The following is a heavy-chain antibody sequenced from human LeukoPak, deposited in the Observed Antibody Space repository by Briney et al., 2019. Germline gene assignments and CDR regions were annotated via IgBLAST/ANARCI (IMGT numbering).Heavy chain of an antibody. CDR3: ASLSY. D-gene: IGHD3-9*01. Sequence: SETLSLTCAVSGYSNSSGYYWGWIRQPPGKGLEWIGSMYHSGITYYNPSLKSRVTISVDTSKNQYSLKLTSVTAADTAVYYCASLSYWGKGTLVTVSS. V-gene: IGHV4-38-2*01. CDR1: GYSNSSGYY. CDR2: MYHSGIT. J-gene: IGHJ4*02.